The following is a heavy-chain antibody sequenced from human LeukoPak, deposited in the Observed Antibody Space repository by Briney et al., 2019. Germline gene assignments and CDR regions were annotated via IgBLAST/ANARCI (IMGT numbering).Heavy chain of an antibody. CDR2: IYHSGST. V-gene: IGHV4-30-2*01. Sequence: SETLSLTCAVSGGSISSGGYSWSWIRQPPGKGLEWIGYIYHSGSTYYNPSLKSRVTISVDRSKNQFSLKLSPVTAADTAVYYCARTILRYCSGGSCPSRDYGMDVWGQGTTVTVSS. D-gene: IGHD2-15*01. CDR3: ARTILRYCSGGSCPSRDYGMDV. CDR1: GGSISSGGYS. J-gene: IGHJ6*02.